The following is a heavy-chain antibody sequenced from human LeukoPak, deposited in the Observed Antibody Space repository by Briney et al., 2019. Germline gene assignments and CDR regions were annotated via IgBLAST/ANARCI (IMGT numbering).Heavy chain of an antibody. D-gene: IGHD5-24*01. J-gene: IGHJ4*02. CDR1: GYSFTDYW. CDR3: ARRDGYNYVDY. V-gene: IGHV5-51*01. Sequence: GESLKISCKGSGYSFTDYWIAWVRQMPGKGLELMGIIYPDDCDTRYSPSFQGQVTISADESINSAYLQWSGLKASDTAIYYCARRDGYNYVDYWGQGTLVTVSS. CDR2: IYPDDCDT.